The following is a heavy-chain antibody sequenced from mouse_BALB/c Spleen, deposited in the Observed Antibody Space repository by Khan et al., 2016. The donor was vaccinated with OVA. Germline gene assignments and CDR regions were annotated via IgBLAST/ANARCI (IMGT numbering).Heavy chain of an antibody. V-gene: IGHV3-2*02. J-gene: IGHJ2*01. CDR2: ISYSGNT. Sequence: QLEESGPGLVKPSQSLSLTCTVTGYSITNDYAWNWIRQFPGNKLEWMGYISYSGNTKYNPSLKSRISITRDTSKNQFFLQLNSVTIEDTATYYCARIYGGDFDYWDQGTTLTVSS. CDR1: GYSITNDYA. D-gene: IGHD1-1*01. CDR3: ARIYGGDFDY.